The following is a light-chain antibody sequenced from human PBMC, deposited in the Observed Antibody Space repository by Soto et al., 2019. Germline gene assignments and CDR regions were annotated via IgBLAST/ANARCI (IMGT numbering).Light chain of an antibody. CDR1: QGISNY. Sequence: QMTPSPSSLSASVGDRVTINCRASQGISNYLAWYQQKPGKVPKLLIYAASTLQSGVPSRFSGSGSGTDFTLTISCLQSEDFATYYCQQYYSYPPTFGQGTKVDIK. CDR2: AAS. J-gene: IGKJ1*01. CDR3: QQYYSYPPT. V-gene: IGKV1-27*01.